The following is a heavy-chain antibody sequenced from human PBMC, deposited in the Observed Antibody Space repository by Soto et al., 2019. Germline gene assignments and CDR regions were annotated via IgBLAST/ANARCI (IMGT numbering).Heavy chain of an antibody. J-gene: IGHJ6*02. CDR3: ARDDSSGSYGMDV. CDR1: GFTFSSYG. V-gene: IGHV3-33*01. CDR2: IWYDGSNK. D-gene: IGHD3-22*01. Sequence: QVQLVESGGGVVQPGRSLRLSCAASGFTFSSYGMHWVRQAPGKGLEWVAVIWYDGSNKYYADSVKGRFTISRDNSKNALYLQMNSLRAEDTAVYYCARDDSSGSYGMDVWGQGTTVTVSS.